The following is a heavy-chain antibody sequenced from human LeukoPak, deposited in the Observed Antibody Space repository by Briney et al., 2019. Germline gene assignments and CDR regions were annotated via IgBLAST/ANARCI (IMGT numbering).Heavy chain of an antibody. V-gene: IGHV4-38-2*02. CDR1: GYSISSGYY. J-gene: IGHJ4*02. CDR2: IYHSGST. D-gene: IGHD3-3*01. Sequence: SETLSLTCTVSGYSISSGYYWGWIRQPPGKGLEWIGSIYHSGSTYYNPSLKSRVTISVDTSKNQFSLKLSSVTAADTAVYYCARLARVVISGPHFDYWGQGTLVTVSS. CDR3: ARLARVVISGPHFDY.